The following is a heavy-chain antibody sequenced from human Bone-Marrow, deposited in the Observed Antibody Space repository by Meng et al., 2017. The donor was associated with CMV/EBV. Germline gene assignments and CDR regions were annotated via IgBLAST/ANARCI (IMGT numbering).Heavy chain of an antibody. V-gene: IGHV4-4*07. Sequence: SLNCTVSGGSISSYYWSWIRQPAGKGLEWIGRIYTSGSTNYNPSLKSRVTMSVDTSKNQFSLKLSSVTAADTAVYYCASEYQLLFTYWGQGTLVTVSS. CDR2: IYTSGST. CDR1: GGSISSYY. CDR3: ASEYQLLFTY. J-gene: IGHJ4*02. D-gene: IGHD2-2*01.